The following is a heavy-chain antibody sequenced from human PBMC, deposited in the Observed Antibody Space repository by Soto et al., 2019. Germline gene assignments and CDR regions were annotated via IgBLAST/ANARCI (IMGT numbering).Heavy chain of an antibody. J-gene: IGHJ4*02. Sequence: QVQLVQSGAEVKKPGASVKVSCKASGYTFTSYGISWVRQAPGQGLEWMGWISAYNGNSNYAQKLQGRVTMTTDTSTSTAYMELRSLRSDDTAVYYCARDKRYLEWLATYYFDYWGQGTLVTVSS. CDR1: GYTFTSYG. CDR3: ARDKRYLEWLATYYFDY. D-gene: IGHD3-3*01. V-gene: IGHV1-18*01. CDR2: ISAYNGNS.